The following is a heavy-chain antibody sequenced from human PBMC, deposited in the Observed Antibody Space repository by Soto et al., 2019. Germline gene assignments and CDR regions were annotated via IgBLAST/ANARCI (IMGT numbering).Heavy chain of an antibody. CDR2: ISHSGST. CDR1: GGSISSGGYS. V-gene: IGHV4-30-2*01. CDR3: ARGGLLPDY. Sequence: QLQLQESGSGLVKPSQTLSLTCAVSGGSISSGGYSWSWIRQPPGKGLEWIGYISHSGSTYYSPSRKSRVTISVDRSKNQFSLKLSSVTAADTAVYYCARGGLLPDYWGQGTLVTVSS. D-gene: IGHD6-19*01. J-gene: IGHJ4*02.